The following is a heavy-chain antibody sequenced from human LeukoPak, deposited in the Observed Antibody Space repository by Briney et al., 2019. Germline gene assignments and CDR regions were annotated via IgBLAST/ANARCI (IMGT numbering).Heavy chain of an antibody. V-gene: IGHV3-7*01. CDR1: GFTFSSYW. D-gene: IGHD3-10*01. CDR2: IKQDGSEK. J-gene: IGHJ4*02. CDR3: ARDAYYGSGSYFY. Sequence: QPGGSLRLSCAASGFTFSSYWMSWVRQAPGKGLEWVANIKQDGSEKYYVDSVKGRFTISRDNAKNSLYLQMNSLRAEETAVYYCARDAYYGSGSYFYWGQGTLVTVSS.